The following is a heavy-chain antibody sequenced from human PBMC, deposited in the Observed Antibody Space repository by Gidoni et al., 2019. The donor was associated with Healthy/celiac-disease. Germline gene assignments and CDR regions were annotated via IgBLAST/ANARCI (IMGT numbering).Heavy chain of an antibody. D-gene: IGHD3-22*01. Sequence: QVQLQQWGAGLLKPSETLSLTCAVYGGSFSGYSWSWIRQPPGKGLEWIGEINHSGSTNYNPSLKSRVTISVDTSKNQFSLKLSSVTAADTAVYYCARGGNYYDSSGYYSQYYYYYGMDVWGQGTTVTVSS. J-gene: IGHJ6*02. CDR1: GGSFSGYS. V-gene: IGHV4-34*01. CDR3: ARGGNYYDSSGYYSQYYYYYGMDV. CDR2: INHSGST.